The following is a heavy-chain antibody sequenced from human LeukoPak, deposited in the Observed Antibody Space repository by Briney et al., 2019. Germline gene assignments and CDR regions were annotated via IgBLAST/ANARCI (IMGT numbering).Heavy chain of an antibody. V-gene: IGHV1-69*04. CDR1: GGTFSSYT. J-gene: IGHJ5*02. CDR3: ARDYRASSIVVVPAASYNWFDP. D-gene: IGHD2-2*01. CDR2: IIPILGIA. Sequence: VNVSCKASGGTFSSYTISWVRQAPGQGLEWMGRIIPILGIANYAQRFQGRVTITADKSTSTAYMELSSLRSEDTAVYSCARDYRASSIVVVPAASYNWFDPWGQGTLVTVSS.